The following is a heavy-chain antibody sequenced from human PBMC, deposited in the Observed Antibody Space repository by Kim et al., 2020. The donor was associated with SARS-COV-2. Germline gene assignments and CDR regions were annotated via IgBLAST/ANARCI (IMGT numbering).Heavy chain of an antibody. J-gene: IGHJ4*02. V-gene: IGHV4-59*09. D-gene: IGHD1-26*01. Sequence: PPRKSRVTISVDTSKNQFSRQLSSVTAADTAVYYCARGIVGATDGAFDYWGQGTLVTVSS. CDR3: ARGIVGATDGAFDY.